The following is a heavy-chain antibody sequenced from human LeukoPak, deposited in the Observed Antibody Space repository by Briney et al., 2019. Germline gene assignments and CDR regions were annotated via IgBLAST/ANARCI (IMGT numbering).Heavy chain of an antibody. Sequence: GGSLRLSCAASGFTFSSYWMHWVRHAPGKGLVWVSRINSDGSSTSYADSVKGRFTISRDNAKNTLYLQMNSLRAEDTAVYYRAREAERWIQRTYYFDYWGQGTLVTVSS. CDR3: AREAERWIQRTYYFDY. CDR2: INSDGSST. J-gene: IGHJ4*02. CDR1: GFTFSSYW. D-gene: IGHD5-18*01. V-gene: IGHV3-74*01.